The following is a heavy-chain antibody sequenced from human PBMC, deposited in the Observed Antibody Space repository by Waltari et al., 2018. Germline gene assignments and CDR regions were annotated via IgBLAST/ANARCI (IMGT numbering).Heavy chain of an antibody. CDR3: ARGPTPYCSSTSCYGGKYYYYGMDV. D-gene: IGHD2-2*01. Sequence: QVQLQQWGAGLLKPSETLSLTCAVYGGSFSGYYWSWIRQPQGKWLAWVGAINHSGSTNYNPSLKSRVTISVDTSKNQFSLKLSSVTAADTAVYYCARGPTPYCSSTSCYGGKYYYYGMDVWGQGTTVTVSS. V-gene: IGHV4-34*01. CDR1: GGSFSGYY. CDR2: INHSGST. J-gene: IGHJ6*02.